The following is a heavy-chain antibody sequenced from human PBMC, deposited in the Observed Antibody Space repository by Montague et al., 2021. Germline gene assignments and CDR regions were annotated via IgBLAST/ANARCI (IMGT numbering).Heavy chain of an antibody. V-gene: IGHV4-59*01. CDR1: GASISDYY. Sequence: SETLSLTCCVSGASISDYYWSWIRQPPGKGLEWMWYIYYSRRTNYNPSLKSRVTISVDTAKNQFSLKLSSVTAADTAFSYCAVTNPYNYYGMDVWGQGTTVTVSS. J-gene: IGHJ6*02. D-gene: IGHD1-14*01. CDR2: IYYSRRT. CDR3: AVTNPYNYYGMDV.